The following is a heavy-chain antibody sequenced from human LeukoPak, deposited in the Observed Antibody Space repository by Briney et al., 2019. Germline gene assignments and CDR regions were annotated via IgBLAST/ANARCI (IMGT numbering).Heavy chain of an antibody. CDR3: ARGAWFDP. Sequence: PGGSLRLSCAASGFTFSSYWMHWVRQAPRKGLVWVSRINSDGSSTSYADSVKGRFTISRDNAKNTLYLQMNSLRAKDTAVYYCARGAWFDPWGQGTLVTVSS. J-gene: IGHJ5*02. V-gene: IGHV3-74*01. CDR1: GFTFSSYW. CDR2: INSDGSST.